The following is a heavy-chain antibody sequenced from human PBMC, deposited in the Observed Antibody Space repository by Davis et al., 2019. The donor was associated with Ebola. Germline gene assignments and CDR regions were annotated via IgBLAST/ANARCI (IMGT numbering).Heavy chain of an antibody. V-gene: IGHV1-69*06. CDR2: IIPIFGTA. CDR1: AGTFSSYV. CDR3: ARPNEGTGMVYGMDV. Sequence: AASVQVSCKASAGTFSSYVINWVRQAPGQGLEWMGGIIPIFGTARYSQKFQGSVTISADKSTSTDYMELSSLRSEDTAVYYCARPNEGTGMVYGMDVCGQGTTDTVSS. J-gene: IGHJ6*02. D-gene: IGHD5-18*01.